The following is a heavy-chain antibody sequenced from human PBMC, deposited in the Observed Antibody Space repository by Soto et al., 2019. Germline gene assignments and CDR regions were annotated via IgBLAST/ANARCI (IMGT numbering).Heavy chain of an antibody. CDR1: GASISSTSNY. V-gene: IGHV4-31*03. CDR2: IYYSGST. J-gene: IGHJ4*02. D-gene: IGHD3-22*01. Sequence: PSETLSLTCSVSGASISSTSNYWNWIRQHPGKGLEWIGYIYYSGSTSYSPSLRSRVTISVDTSKNQFSLRLTSVTAADTAVYYCARVGAAGYYYDSSAYSWGQGALVTVSS. CDR3: ARVGAAGYYYDSSAYS.